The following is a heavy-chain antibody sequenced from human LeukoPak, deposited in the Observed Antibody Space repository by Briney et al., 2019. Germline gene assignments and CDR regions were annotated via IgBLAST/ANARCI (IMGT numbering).Heavy chain of an antibody. D-gene: IGHD2-15*01. Sequence: GGSLRLSCAASGFTFSSYAMHWVRQAPGKGLEWVAVISYDGSNKYYADSVKGRFTISRDNSKNTLYLQMNSLRAEDTAVYYCARDPPRGSCIDYWGQGTLVTVSS. CDR1: GFTFSSYA. CDR3: ARDPPRGSCIDY. V-gene: IGHV3-30-3*01. CDR2: ISYDGSNK. J-gene: IGHJ4*02.